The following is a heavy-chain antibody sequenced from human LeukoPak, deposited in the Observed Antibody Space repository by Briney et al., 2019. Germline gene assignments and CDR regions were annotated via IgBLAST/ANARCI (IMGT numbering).Heavy chain of an antibody. CDR2: IYYSGST. Sequence: SETLSLTCTVSGGSISSYYWSWIRQPPGKGLEWIGYIYYSGSTNYNPSLKSRVTISVDTSKNQFSLKLSSVTAADTAVYYCARVLRGVAVAGFDYWRQGTLVTVSS. D-gene: IGHD6-19*01. CDR3: ARVLRGVAVAGFDY. V-gene: IGHV4-59*01. J-gene: IGHJ4*02. CDR1: GGSISSYY.